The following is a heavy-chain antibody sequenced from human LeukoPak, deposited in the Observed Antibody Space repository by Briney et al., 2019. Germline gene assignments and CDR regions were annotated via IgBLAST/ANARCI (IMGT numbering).Heavy chain of an antibody. CDR1: GGSISSYY. Sequence: SETQSLTCTVSGGSISSYYWSWIRQPPGKGLEWNGYIYYSGSTNYNPSLKSRVTISVDTSKNQFSLKLSSVTAADTAVYYCARALWSGSPFDYWGQGTLVTVSS. CDR2: IYYSGST. V-gene: IGHV4-59*01. J-gene: IGHJ4*02. CDR3: ARALWSGSPFDY. D-gene: IGHD3-10*02.